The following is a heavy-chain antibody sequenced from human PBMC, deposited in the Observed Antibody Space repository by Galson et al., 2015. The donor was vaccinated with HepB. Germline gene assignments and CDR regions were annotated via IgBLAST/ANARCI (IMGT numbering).Heavy chain of an antibody. CDR3: ARGDPCFDY. J-gene: IGHJ4*02. Sequence: SVKVSCKASGGAFSTYGVSWVRQAPGQGLEWMGQIIPLFGTPKYAQTFQGRVTITADEATSTVYMELGSLRSEDTAVYYCARGDPCFDYWGQGTLVSISS. CDR2: IIPLFGTP. V-gene: IGHV1-69*13. CDR1: GGAFSTYG.